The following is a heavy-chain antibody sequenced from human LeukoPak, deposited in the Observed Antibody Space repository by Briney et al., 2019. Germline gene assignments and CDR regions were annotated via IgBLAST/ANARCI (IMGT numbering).Heavy chain of an antibody. J-gene: IGHJ4*02. V-gene: IGHV4-61*08. CDR2: IYYSGST. CDR1: GGSVSSGDYY. CDR3: ARTLTGYSYFDY. D-gene: IGHD3-9*01. Sequence: PSETLSLTCTVSGGSVSSGDYYWSWIRQPPGKGLEWIGYIYYSGSTNFNPSLKSRVTISVDTSKSQFSLKLSSVTAADTAVYYCARTLTGYSYFDYWGQGTLVTVSS.